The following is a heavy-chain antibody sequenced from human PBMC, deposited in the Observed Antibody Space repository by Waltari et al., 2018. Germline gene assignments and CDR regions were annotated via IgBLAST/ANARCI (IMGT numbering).Heavy chain of an antibody. CDR2: INPSGGST. Sequence: QVQLVQSGAEVKKPGASVKVSCKASGYTFTNYYMHWVRQAPGQGLEWMGIINPSGGSTSYAQKFQGRVTMTRDTSTSTVYMELSSLRSEDTAVYYCARDLSVVRGQGYFDYWGQGTLVTVSS. CDR1: GYTFTNYY. J-gene: IGHJ4*02. D-gene: IGHD3-10*01. CDR3: ARDLSVVRGQGYFDY. V-gene: IGHV1-46*01.